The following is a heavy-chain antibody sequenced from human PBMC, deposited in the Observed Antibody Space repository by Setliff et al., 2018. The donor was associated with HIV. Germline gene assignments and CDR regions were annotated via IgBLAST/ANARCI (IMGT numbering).Heavy chain of an antibody. CDR1: GGSFSGHY. CDR3: ARETDVSTSWFGGYYFDF. CDR2: INESGRI. V-gene: IGHV4-34*01. Sequence: SETLSLTCAVYGGSFSGHYWNWVRQPPGKGLEWIGEINESGRINYNPSLKSRLIISVDTSKKQFSLNLISMTAADTAVYFCARETDVSTSWFGGYYFDFWGQGTVVTVSS. D-gene: IGHD3-3*01. J-gene: IGHJ4*02.